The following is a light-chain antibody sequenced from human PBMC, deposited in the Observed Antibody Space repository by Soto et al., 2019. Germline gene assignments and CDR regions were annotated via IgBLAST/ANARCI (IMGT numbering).Light chain of an antibody. Sequence: PGQRATLSCRASVSVRTDLAWYQQKPGQAPRLLIYGASNRATGIPDRFSGSGSGTDFTLTISRLEPEDFAVYYCQQYGSSPLTFGGGTKVDI. CDR1: VSVRTD. V-gene: IGKV3-20*01. J-gene: IGKJ4*01. CDR3: QQYGSSPLT. CDR2: GAS.